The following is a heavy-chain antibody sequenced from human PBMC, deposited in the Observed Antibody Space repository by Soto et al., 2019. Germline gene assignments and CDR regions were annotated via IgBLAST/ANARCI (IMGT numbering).Heavy chain of an antibody. V-gene: IGHV3-23*01. Sequence: EVQLLESGGGLVQPGGSLRLSCAASGFTISSYAMSWVRQAPGKGLEWVSAISGSGGSTYYADSVKGRFTISRDNSKNTLYLQMNSLRAEDTAVYYCAKVPYSSSWYFDYWGQGTLVTVSS. CDR3: AKVPYSSSWYFDY. CDR2: ISGSGGST. J-gene: IGHJ4*02. D-gene: IGHD6-13*01. CDR1: GFTISSYA.